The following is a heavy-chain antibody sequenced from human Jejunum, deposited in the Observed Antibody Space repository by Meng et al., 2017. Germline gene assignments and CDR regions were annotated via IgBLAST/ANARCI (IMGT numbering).Heavy chain of an antibody. CDR1: GFSFSSYA. J-gene: IGHJ3*02. CDR3: AKDDGGSYTTSFDI. D-gene: IGHD1-26*01. Sequence: GGSLRLSCEASGFSFSSYAMTWVRQAPGKGLEWVSSISGTASHTYYADSVKGRVTISRDNSKNMLYLQMNSLRAEDTAVYYCAKDDGGSYTTSFDIWGQGTMVTVSS. V-gene: IGHV3-23*01. CDR2: ISGTASHT.